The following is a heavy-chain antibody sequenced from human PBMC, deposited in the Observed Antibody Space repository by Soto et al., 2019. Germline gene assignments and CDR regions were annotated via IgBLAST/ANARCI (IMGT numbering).Heavy chain of an antibody. D-gene: IGHD3-22*01. CDR2: INHSGST. CDR1: GGSFSGYY. Sequence: LSLTCAVYGGSFSGYYWSWIRQPPGKGLEWIGEINHSGSTNYNPSLKSRVTISVDTSKNQFSLKLSSVTAADTAVYYCARASPRNYYDSSGYLFQHWGQGTLVTVSS. CDR3: ARASPRNYYDSSGYLFQH. V-gene: IGHV4-34*01. J-gene: IGHJ1*01.